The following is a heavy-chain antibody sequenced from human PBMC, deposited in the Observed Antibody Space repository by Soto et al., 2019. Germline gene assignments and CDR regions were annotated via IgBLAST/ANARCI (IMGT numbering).Heavy chain of an antibody. V-gene: IGHV3-30*18. Sequence: QAGGSLRLSCVASEFTFSTYSMHWVRQAPGKGPEWVAVISYDGSNKYYADSVKGRFTISRDNSKNTLYLQMNSLRAEDTAVYYCAKDKVPVVVTAPFDYWGQGTLVTVSS. CDR1: EFTFSTYS. CDR3: AKDKVPVVVTAPFDY. D-gene: IGHD2-21*02. CDR2: ISYDGSNK. J-gene: IGHJ4*02.